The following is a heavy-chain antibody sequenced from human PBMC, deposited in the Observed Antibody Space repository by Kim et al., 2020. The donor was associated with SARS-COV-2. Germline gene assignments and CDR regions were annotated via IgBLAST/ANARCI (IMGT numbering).Heavy chain of an antibody. D-gene: IGHD3-22*01. V-gene: IGHV4-59*01. CDR1: GGSISGYY. Sequence: SEPLSLTCTVSGGSISGYYWSWIRQPPGKGLDWIGHIYYSGSINYNPSLKSRVTISEDTSKNQFSLKLSSVTAADTAVYYCAMYYYDSSGYYPGNWGPGT. CDR3: AMYYYDSSGYYPGN. J-gene: IGHJ4*02. CDR2: IYYSGSI.